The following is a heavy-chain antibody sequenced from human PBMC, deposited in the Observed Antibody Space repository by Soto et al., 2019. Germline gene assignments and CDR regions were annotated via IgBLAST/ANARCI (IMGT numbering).Heavy chain of an antibody. CDR2: IYYSGST. Sequence: SETLSLTCTVSGGSISSSSYYWGWIRQPPGKGLEWIGSIYYSGSTYYNPPLKSRVTISVATSKNQFSLKLSSVTAADTAVYYCARRGRKLVVPAAGGIDYWGQGTLVTVSS. CDR3: ARRGRKLVVPAAGGIDY. J-gene: IGHJ4*02. D-gene: IGHD2-2*01. CDR1: GGSISSSSYY. V-gene: IGHV4-39*01.